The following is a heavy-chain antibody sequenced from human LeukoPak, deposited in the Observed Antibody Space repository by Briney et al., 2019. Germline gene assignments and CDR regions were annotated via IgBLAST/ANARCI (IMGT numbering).Heavy chain of an antibody. CDR2: IYPGDSDT. Sequence: PGESLKISCKGSGYRFTDFWIGWVRQVPGKGLEWMGIIYPGDSDTRYSPSFQGQVTISVDKSISTAYRQWASLRASDTAVYYCARHDSTVVSAQDYWGQGTLITVSS. D-gene: IGHD4-23*01. V-gene: IGHV5-51*01. CDR1: GYRFTDFW. J-gene: IGHJ4*02. CDR3: ARHDSTVVSAQDY.